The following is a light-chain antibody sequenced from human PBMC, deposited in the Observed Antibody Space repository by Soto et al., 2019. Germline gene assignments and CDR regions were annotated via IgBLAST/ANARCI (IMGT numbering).Light chain of an antibody. CDR3: HRRNNWPRT. J-gene: IGKJ1*01. CDR2: DVS. Sequence: EIVLTQSPATLSLSPGERATLSCRASQSVSSYLAWYQQKPGQAPRLLIYDVSNRATGIPARFSGSGAGTDFTLTISGLAPEYFAVYFFHRRNNWPRTFGQGTKVEIE. CDR1: QSVSSY. V-gene: IGKV3-11*01.